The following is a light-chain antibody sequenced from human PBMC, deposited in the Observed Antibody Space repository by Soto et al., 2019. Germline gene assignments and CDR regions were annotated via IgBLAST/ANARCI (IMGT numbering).Light chain of an antibody. CDR3: SSYTSDSSYV. Sequence: QPALTQPASVSGSPGQSITISCTGTSSDVGLYDYVSWYQQHPGKAPQLMIYAVSNRPSGVSNRFSAPKSGNTASLFISGLQAEDEADYYCSSYTSDSSYVFGSGTKVTVL. V-gene: IGLV2-14*01. CDR2: AVS. CDR1: SSDVGLYDY. J-gene: IGLJ1*01.